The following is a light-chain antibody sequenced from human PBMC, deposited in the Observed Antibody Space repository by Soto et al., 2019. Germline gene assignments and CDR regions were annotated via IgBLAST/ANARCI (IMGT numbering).Light chain of an antibody. Sequence: AIRMTQSPSSFSASSGDRVTITCRASHGLNSYMTWYQQKPGKASQLLIYGISTLQRGVPSRFSGSGSGTEFTLTINYVQAEDSATYYCQQYFSSPITFGQGTRLEI. CDR3: QQYFSSPIT. V-gene: IGKV1-8*01. CDR1: HGLNSY. J-gene: IGKJ5*01. CDR2: GIS.